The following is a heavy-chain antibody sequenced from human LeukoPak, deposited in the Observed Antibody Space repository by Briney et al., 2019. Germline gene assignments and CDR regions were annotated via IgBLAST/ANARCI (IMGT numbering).Heavy chain of an antibody. J-gene: IGHJ4*02. CDR1: GFTFRTYA. CDR3: ARGGAYDSHGVLDY. D-gene: IGHD5-12*01. V-gene: IGHV3-23*01. Sequence: GGSLRLSCAASGFTFRTYAMSWVRQAPGKGLEWVSTISDSGLTTYYADSVKGRFTISRDNSKNTLYLQMSSLRAEDTALYYCARGGAYDSHGVLDYWGQGALVTVSS. CDR2: ISDSGLTT.